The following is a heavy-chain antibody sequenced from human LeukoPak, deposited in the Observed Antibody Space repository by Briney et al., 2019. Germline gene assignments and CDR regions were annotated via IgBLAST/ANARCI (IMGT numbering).Heavy chain of an antibody. Sequence: GGSLRLSCVASGFTFSRFAMHWVRQAPGKGLEWVAVISYHGSTEYYADSVKGRFTISRDNSNNKLYLQMNSLRVEDTAVYFCARDMRDSAQSRYFYGYEFDYWGRGTLVAVSS. CDR3: ARDMRDSAQSRYFYGYEFDY. CDR2: ISYHGSTE. CDR1: GFTFSRFA. J-gene: IGHJ4*02. V-gene: IGHV3-30-3*01. D-gene: IGHD5-18*01.